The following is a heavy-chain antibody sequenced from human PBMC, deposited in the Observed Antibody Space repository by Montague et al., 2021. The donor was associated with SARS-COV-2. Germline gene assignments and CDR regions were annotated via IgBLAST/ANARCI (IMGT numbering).Heavy chain of an antibody. CDR3: ARVRQWLVPFDY. CDR2: IYYSGST. V-gene: IGHV4-39*07. D-gene: IGHD6-19*01. Sequence: SETLSLTCTVSGDSISHSSYYWGWIRQPPGKGLEWIGSIYYSGSTYYNPSPKSRGTILVDTSKNQVSLKLNFVTAADTAVYYCARVRQWLVPFDYWGQGTLVTVSS. J-gene: IGHJ4*02. CDR1: GDSISHSSYY.